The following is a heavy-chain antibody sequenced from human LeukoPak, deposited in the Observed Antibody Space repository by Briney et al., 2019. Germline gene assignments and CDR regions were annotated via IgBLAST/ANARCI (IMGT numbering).Heavy chain of an antibody. CDR3: ARRQEGIAAAVDY. Sequence: PSETLSLTCTVSGGSISSYYWSWIRQPPGKGLEWIGYIYYSGSTNYNPSLKSRVTISVDTSKNQFSLKLSSVTAADTAVYYCARRQEGIAAAVDYWGQGTLVTVSS. CDR2: IYYSGST. D-gene: IGHD6-13*01. CDR1: GGSISSYY. V-gene: IGHV4-59*08. J-gene: IGHJ4*02.